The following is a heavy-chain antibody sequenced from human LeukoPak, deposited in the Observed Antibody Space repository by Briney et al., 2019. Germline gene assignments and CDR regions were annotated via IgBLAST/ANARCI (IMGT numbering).Heavy chain of an antibody. CDR2: ISSSGSTI. D-gene: IGHD3-22*01. CDR3: ARVIDSGSNWGAFDI. Sequence: GGSLRLSCAASGFTFSSYEMNWVRQAPGKGLEWVSYISSSGSTIYYADSVKGRFTISRDNAKNTLYLQMNSLRAEDTAVYYCARVIDSGSNWGAFDIWGQGTMVTVSS. J-gene: IGHJ3*02. V-gene: IGHV3-48*03. CDR1: GFTFSSYE.